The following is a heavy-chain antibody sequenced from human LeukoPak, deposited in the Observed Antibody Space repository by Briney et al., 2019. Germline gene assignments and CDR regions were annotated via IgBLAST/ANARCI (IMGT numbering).Heavy chain of an antibody. Sequence: GGSLRLSCAASGFTFSSYGMSWVRQAPGKGLEWVSAISGSGGSTYYADSVKGRFTISRDNSKNTLYLQMNSLRAEDTAVYYCANEKRSWLVSGGYFDYWGQGTLVTVSS. CDR2: ISGSGGST. V-gene: IGHV3-23*01. J-gene: IGHJ4*02. CDR1: GFTFSSYG. D-gene: IGHD6-19*01. CDR3: ANEKRSWLVSGGYFDY.